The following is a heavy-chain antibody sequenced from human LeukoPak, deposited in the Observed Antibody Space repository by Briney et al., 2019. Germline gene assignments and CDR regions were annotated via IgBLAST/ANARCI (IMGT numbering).Heavy chain of an antibody. Sequence: SETLSLTCTVSGGSISSSSYYWSWIRQPPGKGLEWIGEINRSGSTNYNPSLKSRVTISVDTSKNQFSLKLSSVTAADTAVYYCARGGHSGYASRRYYYYYMDVWGKGTTVTVSS. D-gene: IGHD5-12*01. CDR1: GGSISSSSYY. V-gene: IGHV4-39*07. CDR3: ARGGHSGYASRRYYYYYMDV. J-gene: IGHJ6*03. CDR2: INRSGST.